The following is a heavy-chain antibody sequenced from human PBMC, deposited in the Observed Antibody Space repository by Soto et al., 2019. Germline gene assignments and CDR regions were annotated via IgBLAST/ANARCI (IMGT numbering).Heavy chain of an antibody. D-gene: IGHD3-3*01. CDR3: AKTLPDYDFCSGYSSALAY. V-gene: IGHV3-23*01. CDR1: EFTFSSYS. CDR2: ISVPGGST. J-gene: IGHJ4*02. Sequence: GGSLRLSCAASEFTFSSYSMNWVRQAPGKGLECVSGISVPGGSTYYADSVEGRFTISRDNSKYTLYLQMNSLRADDTAVYFCAKTLPDYDFCSGYSSALAYWGQGTMVTVSS.